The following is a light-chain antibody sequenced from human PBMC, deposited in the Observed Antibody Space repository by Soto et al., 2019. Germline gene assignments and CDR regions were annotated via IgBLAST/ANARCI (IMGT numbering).Light chain of an antibody. CDR1: SSDVGGSNY. Sequence: QSALTQPASVSGSPGQSITISCTGASSDVGGSNYVSWYQHHPGKAPKLILYGVSNRPSGVSDRFSGSKSGNTASLTISGLQAEDEADYYCSSYRSTNTRDYVFGTGTKVTVL. V-gene: IGLV2-14*01. J-gene: IGLJ1*01. CDR3: SSYRSTNTRDYV. CDR2: GVS.